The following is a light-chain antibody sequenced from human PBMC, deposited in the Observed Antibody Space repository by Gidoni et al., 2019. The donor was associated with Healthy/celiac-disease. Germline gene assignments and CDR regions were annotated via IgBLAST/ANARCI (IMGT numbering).Light chain of an antibody. Sequence: QAVLTQPSSLSAAPGASASLTCTWRSGINVGTYRIYWYQQKPGSPPQYLLRYKSDSDKQQGSGVPSRFSGSKDASANAGILLISGLQSEDAADYYCMIWHSSAVVFGGGTKLTVL. CDR3: MIWHSSAVV. CDR1: SGINVGTYR. CDR2: YKSDSDK. J-gene: IGLJ2*01. V-gene: IGLV5-45*03.